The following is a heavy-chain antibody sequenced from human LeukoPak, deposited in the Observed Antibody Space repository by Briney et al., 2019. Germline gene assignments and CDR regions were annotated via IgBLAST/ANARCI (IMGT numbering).Heavy chain of an antibody. V-gene: IGHV1-69*13. J-gene: IGHJ6*03. Sequence: GASVKVSCKASGGTFSSYAISWVRQAPGQGLELMGGIIPIFGTANYAQKFQGRVTITADESTSTAYMELSSLRSEDTAVYYCARDAARRDYYYYMDVWGKGTTVTVSS. CDR3: ARDAARRDYYYYMDV. CDR1: GGTFSSYA. D-gene: IGHD6-6*01. CDR2: IIPIFGTA.